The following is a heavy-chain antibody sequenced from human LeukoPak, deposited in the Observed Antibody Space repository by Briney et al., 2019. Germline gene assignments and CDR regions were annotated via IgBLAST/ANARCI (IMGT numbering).Heavy chain of an antibody. J-gene: IGHJ3*02. CDR1: GFTFSSYM. V-gene: IGHV3-23*01. Sequence: GGSLRLSCAASGFTFSSYMMNWVRQAPGKGLEWVSGISPGGGGASYADSVKGRFIIFRDTSKDTLYLQMNSLRAGDTAVYYCVKGPGRTTSSLIWGQGTMVSVSS. CDR3: VKGPGRTTSSLI. CDR2: ISPGGGGA. D-gene: IGHD2-2*01.